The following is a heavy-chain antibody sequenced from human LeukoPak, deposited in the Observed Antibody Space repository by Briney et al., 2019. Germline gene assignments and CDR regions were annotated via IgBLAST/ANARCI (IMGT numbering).Heavy chain of an antibody. CDR3: ARSIKQWLVRSYYYYGMDV. Sequence: PSQTLSLTCTVSGGSISSGGNYWSWIRQHPGKGLEWLGYIYYSGSTYYNPSLKSRVTISVDTSKNQFSLKLSSVTAADTAVYYCARSIKQWLVRSYYYYGMDVWGQGTTVTVSS. V-gene: IGHV4-31*03. CDR1: GGSISSGGNY. CDR2: IYYSGST. J-gene: IGHJ6*02. D-gene: IGHD6-19*01.